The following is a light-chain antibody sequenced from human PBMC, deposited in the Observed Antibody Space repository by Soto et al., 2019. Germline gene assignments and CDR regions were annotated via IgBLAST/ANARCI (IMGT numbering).Light chain of an antibody. CDR1: QSVSSN. V-gene: IGKV3-15*01. CDR2: GAS. J-gene: IGKJ1*01. CDR3: QQYLTSPKT. Sequence: IVMTQSPGTLSVSPWERATLSCRASQSVSSNLAWYQQKPGQAPRLLIYGASTRATGIPARFSGSGSGTEFTLTISRLEPEDFAVYYCQQYLTSPKTFGQGTKVDIK.